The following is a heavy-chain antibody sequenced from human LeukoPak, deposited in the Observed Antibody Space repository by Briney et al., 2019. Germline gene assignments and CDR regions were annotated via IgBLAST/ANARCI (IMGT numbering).Heavy chain of an antibody. V-gene: IGHV1-18*01. CDR3: ARVPVSGPGARFDY. Sequence: GASVKVSCKASGYTFTSYGISWVRQAPGQGLEWTGWISAYNVNTNDAQKLQGRVTMTTDTSTTTAYMELRSLRSDDTAVYYCARVPVSGPGARFDYWGQGTLVTVSS. J-gene: IGHJ4*02. D-gene: IGHD4-11*01. CDR1: GYTFTSYG. CDR2: ISAYNVNT.